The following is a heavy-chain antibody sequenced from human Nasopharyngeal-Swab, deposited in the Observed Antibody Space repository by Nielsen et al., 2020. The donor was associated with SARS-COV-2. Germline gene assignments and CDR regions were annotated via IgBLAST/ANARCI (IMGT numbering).Heavy chain of an antibody. D-gene: IGHD1-26*01. CDR2: FDPEDGET. J-gene: IGHJ4*02. CDR1: GYTLTELS. CDR3: TTVAGSYGRFDY. V-gene: IGHV1-24*01. Sequence: ASVKVFCKVSGYTLTELSMHWVRQAPGKGLEWVGGFDPEDGETIYAQKFQGRVTMTEDTSTDTAYMELSSLTSEDTAVYYCTTVAGSYGRFDYWGQGTLVTVSS.